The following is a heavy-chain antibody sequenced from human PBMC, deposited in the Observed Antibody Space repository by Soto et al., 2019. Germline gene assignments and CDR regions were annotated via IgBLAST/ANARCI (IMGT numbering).Heavy chain of an antibody. CDR2: INPSGGST. D-gene: IGHD6-13*01. Sequence: QVQLVQSGAEVKKPGASVKVSCKASGYTFTSYYMHWVRQAPGQGLEWMGIINPSGGSTSYAQKFQGRVTMTRDTSTSTVYMELSSLRSEDTAVYYCARDRRGIAAAGTRAIDYWGQGTLVTVSS. CDR3: ARDRRGIAAAGTRAIDY. CDR1: GYTFTSYY. J-gene: IGHJ4*02. V-gene: IGHV1-46*01.